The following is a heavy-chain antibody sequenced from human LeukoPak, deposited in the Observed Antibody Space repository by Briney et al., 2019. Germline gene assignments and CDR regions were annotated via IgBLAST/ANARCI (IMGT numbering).Heavy chain of an antibody. CDR2: INHSGST. CDR3: AREKTARPYNWFDP. J-gene: IGHJ5*02. V-gene: IGHV4-34*01. D-gene: IGHD6-6*01. CDR1: GGSFSGYY. Sequence: SETLSLTCAVYGGSFSGYYWSWIRQPPGKGLEWIGEINHSGSTNYNPSLKSRVTITVDTSKKQFSLKLSSVTAADTAVYYCAREKTARPYNWFDPWGQGTLVTVSS.